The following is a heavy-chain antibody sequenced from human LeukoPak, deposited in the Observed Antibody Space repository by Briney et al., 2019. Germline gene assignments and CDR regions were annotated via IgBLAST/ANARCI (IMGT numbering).Heavy chain of an antibody. CDR3: ARDLYGGPFDY. CDR1: GFTFSSYW. V-gene: IGHV3-7*01. CDR2: IKQDGSEK. Sequence: GGSLRLSCAASGFTFSSYWMSWVRQAPGKWLEWVANIKQDGSEKYYVDSVKGRFTISRDNAKNSLYLQMNSLRAEDTAVYYCARDLYGGPFDYWGQGTLVTVSS. J-gene: IGHJ4*02. D-gene: IGHD4-23*01.